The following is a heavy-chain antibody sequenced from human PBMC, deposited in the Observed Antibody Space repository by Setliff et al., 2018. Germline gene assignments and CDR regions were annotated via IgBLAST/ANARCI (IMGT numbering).Heavy chain of an antibody. CDR2: IIPILGIA. D-gene: IGHD6-19*01. CDR1: GGTFSSYA. J-gene: IGHJ4*02. V-gene: IGHV1-69*10. Sequence: GASVKVSCKASGGTFSSYATSWVRQAPGQGLEWMGGIIPILGIANYAQKIQGRVTITADKSTSTAYMELSSLRSEDTAVYYCARFRDDSSGWYGTHYFDYWGQGTLVTVSS. CDR3: ARFRDDSSGWYGTHYFDY.